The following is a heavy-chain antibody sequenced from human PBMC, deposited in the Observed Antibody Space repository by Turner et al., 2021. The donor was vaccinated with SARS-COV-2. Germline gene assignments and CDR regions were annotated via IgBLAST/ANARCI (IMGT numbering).Heavy chain of an antibody. CDR3: ARGTYYYDSSVYSGTNWFDP. CDR2: ISGSGGST. Sequence: EVQLLESGGGLVQPGGSLRLSCAASGFTFSSYAMSWLRQAPGKGLGWVSAISGSGGSTYYADSVKGRFTISRDNSKNSLYLQMNSLRAEDTAVYYCARGTYYYDSSVYSGTNWFDPWGQGTLVTVSS. CDR1: GFTFSSYA. V-gene: IGHV3-23*01. J-gene: IGHJ5*02. D-gene: IGHD3-22*01.